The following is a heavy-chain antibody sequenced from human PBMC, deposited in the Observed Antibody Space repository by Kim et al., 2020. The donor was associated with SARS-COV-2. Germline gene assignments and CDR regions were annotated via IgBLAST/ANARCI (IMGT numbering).Heavy chain of an antibody. J-gene: IGHJ6*02. CDR3: VRDLGLRFLDYNGLDV. V-gene: IGHV1-46*03. CDR1: GYIFTNYY. Sequence: ASMKVSCKASGYIFTNYYMHWVRQAPGQGLEWLGIINPTGGSTTYAQQFQGRLTMSRDTSRSLVYMEMTSLRSEDTAVYFCVRDLGLRFLDYNGLDVWGQGTPVTVSS. D-gene: IGHD3-3*01. CDR2: INPTGGST.